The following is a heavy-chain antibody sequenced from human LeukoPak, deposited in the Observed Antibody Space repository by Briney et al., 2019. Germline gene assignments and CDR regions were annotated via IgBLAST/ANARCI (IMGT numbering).Heavy chain of an antibody. Sequence: PSETLSLTCAVYGGSFSGYYWSWIRQPPGKGLEWIGEINHSGSTNYNPSLKSRVTISVDTSKNQFSLKLSSVTAADTAVYYCARRTLLPIPMVRGVTSFDYWGQGTLVTVSS. V-gene: IGHV4-34*01. CDR2: INHSGST. CDR3: ARRTLLPIPMVRGVTSFDY. J-gene: IGHJ4*02. D-gene: IGHD3-10*01. CDR1: GGSFSGYY.